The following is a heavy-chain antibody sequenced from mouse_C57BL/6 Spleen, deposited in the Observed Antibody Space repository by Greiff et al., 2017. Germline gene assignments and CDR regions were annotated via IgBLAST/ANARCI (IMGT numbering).Heavy chain of an antibody. CDR1: GFTFSDYY. J-gene: IGHJ4*01. CDR2: ISNGGGST. CDR3: ARLLYDYDHAMDY. Sequence: EVQGVESGGGLVQPGGSLKLSCAASGFTFSDYYMYWVRQTPEKRLEWVAYISNGGGSTYYPDTVKGRFTISRDNAKNTLYLQMSRLKSEDTAMYYCARLLYDYDHAMDYWGQGTSVTVSS. V-gene: IGHV5-12*01. D-gene: IGHD2-4*01.